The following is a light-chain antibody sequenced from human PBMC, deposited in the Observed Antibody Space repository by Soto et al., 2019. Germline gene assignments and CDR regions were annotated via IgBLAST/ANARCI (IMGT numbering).Light chain of an antibody. Sequence: DIQLTQSPSFLSAFVGERVTNTCRASQGISSYLAWYQQKPGKAPELLIYAASTLQSGVPSRCSGSGSGTEFTLTISSLQPDDFATYYCQQYNSLFGPGTKVDI. CDR3: QQYNSL. CDR2: AAS. J-gene: IGKJ3*01. V-gene: IGKV1-9*01. CDR1: QGISSY.